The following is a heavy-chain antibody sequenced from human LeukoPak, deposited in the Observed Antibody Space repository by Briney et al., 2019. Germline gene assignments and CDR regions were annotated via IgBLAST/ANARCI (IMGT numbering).Heavy chain of an antibody. CDR3: ARTSRINMVLDP. Sequence: PGGSLRLSCAASAFTFTNYAMSWVRQAPGKGLEWVSGITGSGRSTYYADSVKGRFTISRDNSKNTLYLQMNSLRAEDTAVYYCARTSRINMVLDPWGQGTLVTVSS. J-gene: IGHJ5*02. V-gene: IGHV3-23*01. CDR1: AFTFTNYA. D-gene: IGHD3-10*01. CDR2: ITGSGRST.